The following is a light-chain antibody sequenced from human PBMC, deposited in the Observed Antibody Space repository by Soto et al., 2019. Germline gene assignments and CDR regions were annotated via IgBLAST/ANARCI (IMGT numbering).Light chain of an antibody. CDR1: QGIRSA. V-gene: IGKV1-13*02. Sequence: ATQLTQSPSSLSASVGDRVTITCRASQGIRSALAWYQQKPGKAPKLLIYDASNLESGVPSRFSGRGSVTDFTLTLRSLQPEEFATYYCQQFNSYPVPCGPGTKVDI. CDR3: QQFNSYPVP. CDR2: DAS. J-gene: IGKJ3*01.